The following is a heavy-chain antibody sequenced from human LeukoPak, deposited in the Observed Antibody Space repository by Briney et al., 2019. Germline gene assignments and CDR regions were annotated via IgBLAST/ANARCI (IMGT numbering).Heavy chain of an antibody. CDR3: ATYRQVLLPFES. CDR2: ISGSGGST. J-gene: IGHJ4*02. Sequence: HPGGSLRLSCAASRFTFSSYAMSWVRQAPGKGLEWVSAISGSGGSTYYADSVKGRFTISRDNSKSILSLQMNSLRAEDTAIYYCATYRQVLLPFESWGQGTLVTVSS. CDR1: RFTFSSYA. D-gene: IGHD5-18*01. V-gene: IGHV3-23*01.